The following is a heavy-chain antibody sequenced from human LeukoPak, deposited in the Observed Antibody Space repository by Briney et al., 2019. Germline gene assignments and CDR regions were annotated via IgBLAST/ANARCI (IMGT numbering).Heavy chain of an antibody. CDR3: ARGRNDYGDSDDAFDI. V-gene: IGHV3-30-3*01. CDR1: EFTFSSYA. D-gene: IGHD4-17*01. CDR2: ISYDGSNK. J-gene: IGHJ3*02. Sequence: GGSLRLSCAASEFTFSSYAMHWVRQAPGKGLEWVAVISYDGSNKYYADSVKGRFTISRDNSKNTLYLRMNSLGAEDTAVYYCARGRNDYGDSDDAFDIWGQGTMVTVSS.